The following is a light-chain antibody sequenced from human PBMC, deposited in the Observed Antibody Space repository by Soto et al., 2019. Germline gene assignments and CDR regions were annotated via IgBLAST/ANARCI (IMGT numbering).Light chain of an antibody. Sequence: DIQMTQSPSTLSASVGDRVTITCLASQSISSWLAWYQQKPGKAPKLLIYDASSLESGVPSRFNGNGSGTEFTRTISSLQPDDFATYYCQQYNSYSPYTSGQGTKMEIK. J-gene: IGKJ2*01. CDR2: DAS. V-gene: IGKV1-5*01. CDR1: QSISSW. CDR3: QQYNSYSPYT.